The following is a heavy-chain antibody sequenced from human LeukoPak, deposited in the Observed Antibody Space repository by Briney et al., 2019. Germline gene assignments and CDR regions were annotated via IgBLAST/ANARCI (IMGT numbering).Heavy chain of an antibody. V-gene: IGHV3-64D*06. CDR2: ISSNGGST. Sequence: PGGSLRLSCSASGSTFSSYAMHWVRQAPGKGLEYVSAISSNGGSTYYADSVKGRFTISRDNSKNTLYLQMSSLRAEDTAVYYCVRSVCSGGSCNYYYYGMDVWGKGTTVTVSS. CDR3: VRSVCSGGSCNYYYYGMDV. J-gene: IGHJ6*04. D-gene: IGHD2-15*01. CDR1: GSTFSSYA.